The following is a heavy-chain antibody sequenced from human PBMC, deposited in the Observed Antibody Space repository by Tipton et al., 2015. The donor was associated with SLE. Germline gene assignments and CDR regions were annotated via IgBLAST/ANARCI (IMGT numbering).Heavy chain of an antibody. D-gene: IGHD1-1*01. CDR3: ARDPQTTGKVGY. V-gene: IGHV3-23*01. Sequence: GSLRLSCAASGFTFSSYGMHWVRQAPGKGLEWVSGISDTGGGSYYADSVKGRFTISRDNSKDTLYLQMNSLRAEDTAVYYCARDPQTTGKVGYWGQGTLVTVSS. CDR2: ISDTGGGS. CDR1: GFTFSSYG. J-gene: IGHJ4*02.